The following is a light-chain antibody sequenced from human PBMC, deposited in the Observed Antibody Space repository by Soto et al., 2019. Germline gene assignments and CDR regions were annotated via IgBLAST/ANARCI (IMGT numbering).Light chain of an antibody. V-gene: IGLV4-69*01. CDR1: GGHSSYA. J-gene: IGLJ2*01. Sequence: QLVLTQSPSASASLGASVKLTCTLSGGHSSYAIAWHQQQPGKGPRYLMKLDSDGSHNKGDGIPDRFSGSSSGAERYLTFSSLQSEDEADYYCQTWGSGIPVVFGGGTKLTVL. CDR3: QTWGSGIPVV. CDR2: LDSDGSH.